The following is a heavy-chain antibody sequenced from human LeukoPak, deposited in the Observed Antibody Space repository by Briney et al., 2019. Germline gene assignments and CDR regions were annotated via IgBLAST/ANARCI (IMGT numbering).Heavy chain of an antibody. Sequence: PGGSLRLSCAASGFTFSSYSMNWVRQAPGKGLEWVSGISASGGSTYYADSVKGRFTISRDNSKNTLYVQMNSLRAEDTAVYYCANPQSAGDYWGQGTLVTVSS. CDR1: GFTFSSYS. V-gene: IGHV3-23*01. D-gene: IGHD6-13*01. CDR3: ANPQSAGDY. J-gene: IGHJ4*02. CDR2: ISASGGST.